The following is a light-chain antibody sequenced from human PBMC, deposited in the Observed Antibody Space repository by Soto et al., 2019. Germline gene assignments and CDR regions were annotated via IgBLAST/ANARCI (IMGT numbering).Light chain of an antibody. V-gene: IGKV3-11*01. CDR2: DAS. Sequence: EIVLTQSPATLSLSPGERATLSCRASQSVSSYLAWYQQKPGQAPRLLIYDASNRATGIPGRFSGSGSGTDFTLTISSLEPEDFAVYYCQQRSNWPPTWTFGQGTKVDIK. CDR3: QQRSNWPPTWT. CDR1: QSVSSY. J-gene: IGKJ1*01.